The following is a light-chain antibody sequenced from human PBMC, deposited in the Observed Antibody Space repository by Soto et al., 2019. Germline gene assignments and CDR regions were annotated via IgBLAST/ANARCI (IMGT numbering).Light chain of an antibody. CDR3: QQYHSAPLT. J-gene: IGKJ4*01. Sequence: DIVLTQSPDSLAVSLGERATINCKSSQSVLSSSNNKNYLAWYQQRPGQPPKLLISWASTRESGVPDRFGGSESGTDFTLTISSLQTEDVAVYYCQQYHSAPLTFGGGTKVEIK. V-gene: IGKV4-1*01. CDR1: QSVLSSSNNKNY. CDR2: WAS.